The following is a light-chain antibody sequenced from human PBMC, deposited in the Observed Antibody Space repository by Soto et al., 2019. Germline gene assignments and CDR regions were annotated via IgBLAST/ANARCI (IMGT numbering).Light chain of an antibody. CDR3: QQYDTSPGT. Sequence: EIVLTQSPGTLSLSPGERATLSCRASQSVRSRYLAWYQQKPGRAPRLLIYGASNRATGIPDRFSSSGSGTDFTLTVSRLEPADFAVYFCQQYDTSPGTFGQGTKVEIK. CDR2: GAS. CDR1: QSVRSRY. J-gene: IGKJ1*01. V-gene: IGKV3-20*01.